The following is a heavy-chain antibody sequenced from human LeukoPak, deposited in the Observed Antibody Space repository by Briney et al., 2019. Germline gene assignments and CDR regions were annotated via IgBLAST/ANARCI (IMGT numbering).Heavy chain of an antibody. CDR1: GGSFSGYY. CDR2: IKQDGSEK. Sequence: ETLSLTCAVYGGSFSGYYRSWVRQAPGKGLEWVANIKQDGSEKYYMDSVKGRFTISRDNAKNSLYLQMNSLRAEDTAVYYCAKDRGSYYGGDFDYWGQGTLVTVSS. V-gene: IGHV3-7*01. J-gene: IGHJ4*02. CDR3: AKDRGSYYGGDFDY. D-gene: IGHD1-26*01.